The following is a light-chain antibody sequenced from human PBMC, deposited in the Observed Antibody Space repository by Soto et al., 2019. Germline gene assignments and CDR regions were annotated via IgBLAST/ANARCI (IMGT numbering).Light chain of an antibody. CDR3: SSFGGSNDVL. Sequence: QSVLTQPPFASGSPGQSVTISCTGTSSDVGGNKFVSWYQQHPGKAPRLIIYEVNRRPSGVPDRFSGSKSGNTASLTVSGLQDEDEADYYCSSFGGSNDVLFGGGTKLTVL. V-gene: IGLV2-8*01. CDR2: EVN. J-gene: IGLJ2*01. CDR1: SSDVGGNKF.